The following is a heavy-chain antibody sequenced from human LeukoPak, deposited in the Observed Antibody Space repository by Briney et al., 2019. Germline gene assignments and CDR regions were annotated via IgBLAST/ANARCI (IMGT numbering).Heavy chain of an antibody. Sequence: GGSLRLSCAASGFTFSNYAMHWVRQAPGKGLEWVAVISYDGTNEYYADSVKGRFTISRDNSKNTLYLQMDSLRVEDTAVYYCAGNRGATGYYWVDYWGQGTLVSVSS. V-gene: IGHV3-30-3*01. J-gene: IGHJ4*02. CDR2: ISYDGTNE. CDR1: GFTFSNYA. D-gene: IGHD3-22*01. CDR3: AGNRGATGYYWVDY.